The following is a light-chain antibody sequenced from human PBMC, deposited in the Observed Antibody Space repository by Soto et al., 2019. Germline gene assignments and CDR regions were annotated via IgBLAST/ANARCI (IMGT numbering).Light chain of an antibody. J-gene: IGKJ1*01. V-gene: IGKV3D-20*02. Sequence: MVTQSAGALSLSTWERATLSCMASQSVSSSYLAWYQQKPGQAPRLLIYGASSRATGIPDRLSGSGSGTDFTLTISRLEPEDFAVYYCQQRSDWPPWTFGQGTKVDIK. CDR3: QQRSDWPPWT. CDR1: QSVSSSY. CDR2: GAS.